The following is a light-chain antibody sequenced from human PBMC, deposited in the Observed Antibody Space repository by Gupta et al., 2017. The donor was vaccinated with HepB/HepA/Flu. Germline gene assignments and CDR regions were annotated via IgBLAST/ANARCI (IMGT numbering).Light chain of an antibody. CDR3: QQSYSTPWT. V-gene: IGKV1-39*01. CDR2: AAS. CDR1: QSISSY. Sequence: DIQMTQSPSSLSASVGDRVTITCLASQSISSYLNWYQQKPGKAPKLLIYAASSLQSGVPSRFSGSGSGTDFTVTISSLQPEDVATYYCQQSYSTPWTFGQGTKVEIK. J-gene: IGKJ1*01.